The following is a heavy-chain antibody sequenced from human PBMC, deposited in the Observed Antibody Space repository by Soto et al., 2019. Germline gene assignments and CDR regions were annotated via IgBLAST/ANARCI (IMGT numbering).Heavy chain of an antibody. CDR3: ARPGPSSSKRDYYYYMDV. V-gene: IGHV4-39*01. D-gene: IGHD6-6*01. J-gene: IGHJ6*03. Sequence: PSETLSLTCTVSGGSISSSSYYWGWIRQPPGKGLEWIGSIYYSGSTYYNPSLKSRVTISVDTSKNQFSLKLSSVTAADTAVYYCARPGPSSSKRDYYYYMDVWGKGTTVTVSS. CDR1: GGSISSSSYY. CDR2: IYYSGST.